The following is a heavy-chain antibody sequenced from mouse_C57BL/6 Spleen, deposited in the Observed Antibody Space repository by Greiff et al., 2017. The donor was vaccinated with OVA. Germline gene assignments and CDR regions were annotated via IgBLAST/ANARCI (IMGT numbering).Heavy chain of an antibody. Sequence: QVQLQQSGAELVRPGSSVKLSCKASGYTFTSYWMDWVKQRPGQGLEWIGNIYPSDSETHYNQKFKDKATLTVDKSSSTAYMQLSSLTSEDSAVYYCARERAGEFAYWGQGTLVTVSA. D-gene: IGHD3-3*01. J-gene: IGHJ3*01. CDR1: GYTFTSYW. CDR3: ARERAGEFAY. CDR2: IYPSDSET. V-gene: IGHV1-61*01.